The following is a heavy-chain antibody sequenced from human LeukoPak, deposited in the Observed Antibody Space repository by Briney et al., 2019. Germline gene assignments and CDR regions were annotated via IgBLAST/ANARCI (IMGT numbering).Heavy chain of an antibody. J-gene: IGHJ4*02. CDR1: GFTFSSYW. D-gene: IGHD1-26*01. CDR3: ARDCFVGATDY. V-gene: IGHV3-7*01. Sequence: GGSLRLSCAASGFTFSSYWMSWVRQAPGKGLEWVANIKQDGSEKYYVDPVKGRFTISRDNAKNSLHLQMNSLRAEDTAVYYCARDCFVGATDYWGQGTLVTVSS. CDR2: IKQDGSEK.